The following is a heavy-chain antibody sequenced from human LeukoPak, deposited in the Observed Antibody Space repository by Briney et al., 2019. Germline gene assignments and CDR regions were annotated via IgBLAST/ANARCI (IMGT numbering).Heavy chain of an antibody. CDR2: INPNSGGT. V-gene: IGHV1-2*02. CDR3: ARVRTTVVTPDYYYYMDV. J-gene: IGHJ6*03. Sequence: ASVKVSCKASGYTFTGYYMHWVRQAPGQGLEWMGWINPNSGGTNYAQKFQGRVTMTRDTSISTAYMELSRLRSGDTAVYYCARVRTTVVTPDYYYYMDVWGKGTTVTISS. D-gene: IGHD4-23*01. CDR1: GYTFTGYY.